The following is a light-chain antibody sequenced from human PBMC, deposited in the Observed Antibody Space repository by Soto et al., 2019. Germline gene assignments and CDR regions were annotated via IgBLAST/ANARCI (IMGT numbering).Light chain of an antibody. CDR2: PAS. J-gene: IGKJ2*01. Sequence: AIQMTQSPSSLSASVGDRVTITCRASQGIRNDLGWYQQKPGKAPKLLIYPASSLQSGVPSRFSGSGTGTDFTLSISSLQPEDFATYYCLQDYSFPLTFGQGTKLEIK. CDR1: QGIRND. CDR3: LQDYSFPLT. V-gene: IGKV1-6*02.